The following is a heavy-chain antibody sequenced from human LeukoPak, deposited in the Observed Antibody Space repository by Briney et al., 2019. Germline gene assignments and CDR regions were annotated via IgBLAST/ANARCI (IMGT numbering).Heavy chain of an antibody. CDR2: ISSSSSYI. J-gene: IGHJ4*02. CDR1: GFTFSSYS. Sequence: GGSLRLSCAASGFTFSSYSMNWVRQAPGKGLEWVSSISSSSSYIYYADSVKGRFTISRDNAKNSLYLQMNGLRAEDTAVYYCASEAMDRNYWGQGTLVTVSS. V-gene: IGHV3-21*01. CDR3: ASEAMDRNY. D-gene: IGHD5-18*01.